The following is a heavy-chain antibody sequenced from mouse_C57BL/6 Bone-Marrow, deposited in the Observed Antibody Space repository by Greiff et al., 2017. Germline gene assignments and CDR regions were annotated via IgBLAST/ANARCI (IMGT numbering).Heavy chain of an antibody. J-gene: IGHJ2*01. D-gene: IGHD2-1*01. CDR2: INPSSGYT. CDR1: GYTFTSYT. V-gene: IGHV1-4*01. CDR3: ARVYYGNYDY. Sequence: VQLQQSGAELARPGASVKMSCKASGYTFTSYTMHWVKQRPGQGLEWIGYINPSSGYTKYNQKFKDKATFTADKSSSTAYMQLSSLTSEDSAVYYCARVYYGNYDYWGQGTTLTVSS.